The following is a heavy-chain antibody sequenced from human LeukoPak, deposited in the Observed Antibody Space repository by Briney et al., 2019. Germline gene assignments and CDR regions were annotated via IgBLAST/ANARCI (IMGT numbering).Heavy chain of an antibody. CDR1: GFTFSSFG. CDR2: IWYDGSNT. CDR3: ARGFLDFDS. J-gene: IGHJ4*02. Sequence: RGSLRLSCVASGFTFSSFGMHWVRQAPGKGLEWVALIWYDGSNTYYADSVKGRFTISRDDSKNTVYLQMNSLRVEDTALYYCARGFLDFDSWGQGTLVIVSS. V-gene: IGHV3-33*01. D-gene: IGHD3-3*01.